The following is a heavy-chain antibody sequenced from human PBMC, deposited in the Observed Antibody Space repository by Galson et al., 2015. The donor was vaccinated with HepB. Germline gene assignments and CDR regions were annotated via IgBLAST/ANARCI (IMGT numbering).Heavy chain of an antibody. CDR2: IYSGGST. CDR1: GFTVSSNY. V-gene: IGHV3-53*01. Sequence: SLRLSCAASGFTVSSNYMSWVRQAPGKGLEWVSVIYSGGSTYYADPVKGRFTISRDNSKNTLYLQMNSLRAEDTAVYYCARDFYCSSTSCYRGGGWFFDLWGRGTLVTVSS. CDR3: ARDFYCSSTSCYRGGGWFFDL. D-gene: IGHD2-2*01. J-gene: IGHJ2*01.